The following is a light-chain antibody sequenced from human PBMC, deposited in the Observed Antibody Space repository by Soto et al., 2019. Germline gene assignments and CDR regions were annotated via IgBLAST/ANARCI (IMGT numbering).Light chain of an antibody. CDR2: KAS. Sequence: DIHMTQSPSTVSSSVGDKVTITFLASQSISSWLAWYQQKPGKAPKLLIYKASTLESGVPSNFSGSGSGTEFTLSISSLQPEDFATYYCQQYNSYPWTFGQGTKVDI. V-gene: IGKV1-5*03. CDR3: QQYNSYPWT. CDR1: QSISSW. J-gene: IGKJ1*01.